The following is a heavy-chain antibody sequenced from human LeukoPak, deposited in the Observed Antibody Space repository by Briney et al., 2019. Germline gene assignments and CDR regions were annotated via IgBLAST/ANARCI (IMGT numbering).Heavy chain of an antibody. CDR1: GASITSYY. Sequence: SETLSLTCTVSGASITSYYWSWIRQPPGKGLEWIGYFYYSGGTNYNPSLKSRVTISVDTSRNQISLKLSSVTAADTAVYYCARVKWELRGGDAFDIWGQGTMVTVSS. CDR3: ARVKWELRGGDAFDI. V-gene: IGHV4-59*01. CDR2: FYYSGGT. J-gene: IGHJ3*02. D-gene: IGHD1-26*01.